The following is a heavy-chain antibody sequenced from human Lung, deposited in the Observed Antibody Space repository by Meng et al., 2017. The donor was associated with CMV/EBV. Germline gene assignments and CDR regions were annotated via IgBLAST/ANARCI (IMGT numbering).Heavy chain of an antibody. V-gene: IGHV4-61*01. CDR3: ARTLYSYDSSSRDNWSWYFDL. CDR2: IHHRGST. CDR1: GGSVSTGYYY. Sequence: SXTXSLXXSVSGGSVSTGYYYWSWIRQPPGKGLEWIGYIHHRGSTTYNPSPKSRGTISIDTSKNQFALNLSSVTAADTAMYYCARTLYSYDSSSRDNWSWYFDLWXRGTLVTVSS. D-gene: IGHD3-22*01. J-gene: IGHJ2*01.